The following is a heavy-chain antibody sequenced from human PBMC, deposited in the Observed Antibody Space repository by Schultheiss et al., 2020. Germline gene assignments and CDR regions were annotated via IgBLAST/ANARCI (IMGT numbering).Heavy chain of an antibody. CDR1: GGSFSGYY. J-gene: IGHJ5*01. CDR2: INHSGST. CDR3: ARSYSGNYPMDS. Sequence: SQTLSLTCAVYGGSFSGYYWSWIRQPPGKGLEWIGEINHSGSTYYNPSLKSRVTISVDTSKNQFSLKLSSVTAADTAVYYCARSYSGNYPMDSWGQGTLVTVSS. D-gene: IGHD1-26*01. V-gene: IGHV4-34*01.